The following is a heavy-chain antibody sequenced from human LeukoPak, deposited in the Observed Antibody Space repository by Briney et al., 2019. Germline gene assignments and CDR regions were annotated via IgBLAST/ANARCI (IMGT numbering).Heavy chain of an antibody. CDR3: ARGYCSGGSCYHFDAFDI. Sequence: SGTLSLTCAVMGLSVSGYYGSGTRPPPGKGLEWIGESNHSGSTNYNPSLKSRVTISVDTSKNQFSLKLSSVTAADTAVYYCARGYCSGGSCYHFDAFDIWGQGTMVTVSS. CDR2: SNHSGST. CDR1: GLSVSGYY. V-gene: IGHV4-34*01. J-gene: IGHJ3*02. D-gene: IGHD2-15*01.